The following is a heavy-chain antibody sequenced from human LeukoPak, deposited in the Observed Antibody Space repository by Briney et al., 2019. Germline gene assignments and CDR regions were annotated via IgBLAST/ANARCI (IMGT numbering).Heavy chain of an antibody. V-gene: IGHV4-34*01. J-gene: IGHJ6*03. CDR2: INHSGST. CDR3: ARGYQLLPTYYYYYMDV. Sequence: SETLSLTCAVYGGSFSGYYWSWIRQPPGKGLEWIGEINHSGSTNYNPSLKSRVTISVDTSKNQFSLKLSSVTAADTAVYYCARGYQLLPTYYYYYMDVWGKGTTVTVSS. CDR1: GGSFSGYY. D-gene: IGHD2-2*01.